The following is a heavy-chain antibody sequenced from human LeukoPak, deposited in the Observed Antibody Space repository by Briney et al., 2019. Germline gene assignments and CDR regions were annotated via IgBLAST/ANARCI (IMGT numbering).Heavy chain of an antibody. J-gene: IGHJ5*02. CDR1: GYTFTGYY. CDR3: AKPRYDFWSGYTLDP. D-gene: IGHD3-3*01. V-gene: IGHV1-2*02. CDR2: INPNSGGT. Sequence: ASVKVSCMASGYTFTGYYMHWVRQAPGQGLEWMGWINPNSGGTNYAQKFQGRVTMTRDTSISTAYMELSRLRSDDTAVYYCAKPRYDFWSGYTLDPWGQGTLVTVSS.